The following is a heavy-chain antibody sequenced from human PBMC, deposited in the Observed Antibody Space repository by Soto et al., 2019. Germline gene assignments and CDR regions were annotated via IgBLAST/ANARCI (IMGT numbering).Heavy chain of an antibody. CDR1: GFTFSTYC. CDR3: ARDDSKWLKYGYFDL. D-gene: IGHD5-12*01. Sequence: EVQLVESGGGLVKPGGSLRLSCAASGFTFSTYCMNWVRQAPGRGLEWVSYISESSSHIYYGDSVRGRFIISRDNAKNSVYLQMNSLRAEDTAVYYCARDDSKWLKYGYFDLGGRGTLVTVSS. J-gene: IGHJ2*01. CDR2: ISESSSHI. V-gene: IGHV3-21*01.